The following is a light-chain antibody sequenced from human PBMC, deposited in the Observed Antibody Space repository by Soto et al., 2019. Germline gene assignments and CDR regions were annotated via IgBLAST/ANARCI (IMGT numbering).Light chain of an antibody. CDR3: QSYDSSLSVYV. V-gene: IGLV1-40*01. CDR1: SSNIGAGYD. CDR2: YND. Sequence: QSVLTQPPSVSGAPGQRVTISCTGSSSNIGAGYDVHWYQQLPGTAPRALIYYNDNRPSGVPDRFSGSKSDTSASLAITGLQAEDEADYYCQSYDSSLSVYVFGTGTKVTVL. J-gene: IGLJ1*01.